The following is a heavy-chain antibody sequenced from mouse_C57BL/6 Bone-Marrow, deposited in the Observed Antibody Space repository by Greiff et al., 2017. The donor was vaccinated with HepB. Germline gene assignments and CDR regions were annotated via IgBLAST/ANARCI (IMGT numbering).Heavy chain of an antibody. CDR1: GFTFSDYY. CDR2: ISNGGGST. J-gene: IGHJ2*01. Sequence: EVNVVESGGGLVQPGGSLKLSCAASGFTFSDYYMYWVRQTPEKRLEWVAYISNGGGSTYYPDTVKGRFTISRDNAKNTLYLQMSRLKSEDTAMYYCARMCYYYGSSYFDYWGQGTTLTVSS. D-gene: IGHD1-1*01. V-gene: IGHV5-12*01. CDR3: ARMCYYYGSSYFDY.